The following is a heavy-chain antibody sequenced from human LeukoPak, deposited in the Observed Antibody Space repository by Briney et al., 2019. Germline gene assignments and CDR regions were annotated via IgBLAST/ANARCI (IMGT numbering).Heavy chain of an antibody. Sequence: SETLSLTCTVSGGSISSGGYYWSWIRQPPGKGLEWIGYIYHSGSTYYNPSLKSRVTISVDRSKNQFSLKLSSVTAADTAVYYCARVPPKYISRAVAFDIWGQGTMVTVSS. V-gene: IGHV4-30-2*01. CDR1: GGSISSGGYY. J-gene: IGHJ3*02. CDR2: IYHSGST. CDR3: ARVPPKYISRAVAFDI. D-gene: IGHD6-13*01.